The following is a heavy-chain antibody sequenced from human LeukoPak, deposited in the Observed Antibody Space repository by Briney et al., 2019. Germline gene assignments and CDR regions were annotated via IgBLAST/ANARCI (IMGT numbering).Heavy chain of an antibody. V-gene: IGHV3-7*01. CDR2: IDQDGSER. J-gene: IGHJ3*02. CDR3: ARVRQYSSGYRALDI. D-gene: IGHD3-22*01. CDR1: GFTFSSYW. Sequence: GGSLRLFCTASGFTFSSYWMNWVRQAPGKGLEWVANIDQDGSERSYVDSVKGRFSISRGNAHNSLYLQMNSLRVEDTAVYYCARVRQYSSGYRALDIWGQGTLVTVSS.